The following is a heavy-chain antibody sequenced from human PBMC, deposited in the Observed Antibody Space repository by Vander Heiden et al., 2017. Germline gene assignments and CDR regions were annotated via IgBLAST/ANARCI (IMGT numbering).Heavy chain of an antibody. D-gene: IGHD3-22*01. Sequence: EVQLVESGGGLVQPGGYVRLSCPPSGSPFSTYNMNWGRQAPGKGLEWVSDIRRSSSSIYYADFVKGRFTITRDNAKNALLLQINSLRDEDTAVYYCVRERVDSSGYYDYWGQGTLVTVSS. V-gene: IGHV3-48*02. CDR2: IRRSSSSI. J-gene: IGHJ4*02. CDR3: VRERVDSSGYYDY. CDR1: GSPFSTYN.